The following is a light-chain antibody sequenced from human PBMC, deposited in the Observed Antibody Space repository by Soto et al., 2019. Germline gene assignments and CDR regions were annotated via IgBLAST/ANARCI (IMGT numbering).Light chain of an antibody. CDR1: ASISSW. J-gene: IGKJ4*01. Sequence: DIQMTQSPSSLSASVGDRVTITFRASASISSWLAWYQQKPGKAPKLLIFKASSFEGGVPSTFSASGSGTEFTLTIISLQPDDFATYSCQQYTTYPLTFGGGPMVEIK. CDR3: QQYTTYPLT. CDR2: KAS. V-gene: IGKV1-5*03.